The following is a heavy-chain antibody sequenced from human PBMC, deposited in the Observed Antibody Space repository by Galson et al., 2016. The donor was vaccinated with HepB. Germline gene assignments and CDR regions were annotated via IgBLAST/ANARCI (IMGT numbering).Heavy chain of an antibody. V-gene: IGHV1-2*02. Sequence: SVKVSCKASGYTFTGYYIHWVRQAPGQGPEWMGWINSDGSDTDYAQKFQGRVTMTRDTSMSTADMVLSSLTSDDTAVYYCVRDSSSWYPGDYWGRGTLVTVSS. D-gene: IGHD6-13*01. CDR3: VRDSSSWYPGDY. CDR2: INSDGSDT. J-gene: IGHJ4*02. CDR1: GYTFTGYY.